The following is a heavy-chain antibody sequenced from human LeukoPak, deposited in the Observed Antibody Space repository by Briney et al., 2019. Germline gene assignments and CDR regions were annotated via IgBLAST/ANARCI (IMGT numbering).Heavy chain of an antibody. CDR3: ANDILTGYVKYYFDY. CDR2: ISGSGGST. J-gene: IGHJ4*02. Sequence: GGSLRLSCAASGFTFSSYAMSWVRQAPGKGLEWVSAISGSGGSTYYADSVKGRFTISRDNSKNTLYLQMNSLRAEDTAVYYCANDILTGYVKYYFDYWGQGTLVTVSS. CDR1: GFTFSSYA. V-gene: IGHV3-23*01. D-gene: IGHD3-9*01.